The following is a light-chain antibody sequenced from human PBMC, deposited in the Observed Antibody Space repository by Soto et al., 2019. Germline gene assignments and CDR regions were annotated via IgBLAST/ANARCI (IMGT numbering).Light chain of an antibody. V-gene: IGKV3-15*01. CDR2: GAS. J-gene: IGKJ4*01. Sequence: DIVMTQSPATLSVAPGERVTFSCRASQGVSRKLAWYQHKPGQAPRLLISGASTGATGIPARFSGSGSGTEFTLTISSLQSGDCAIYYCQQYHKWPITLGGGTKVDIK. CDR1: QGVSRK. CDR3: QQYHKWPIT.